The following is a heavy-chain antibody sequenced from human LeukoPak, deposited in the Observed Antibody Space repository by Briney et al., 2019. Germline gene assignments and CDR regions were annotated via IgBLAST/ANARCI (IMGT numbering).Heavy chain of an antibody. V-gene: IGHV3-7*03. CDR2: IKQDGSEK. J-gene: IGHJ4*02. CDR3: GRRRGMGSLDY. CDR1: GFTSSNYW. D-gene: IGHD2-8*01. Sequence: GESLRLSCAASGFTSSNYWMSWVRQAPGKGLEWVANIKQDGSEKNCVDSVRGRFTISRDNAKNSLYLQMNSLRAEDTAVYYCGRRRGMGSLDYWGQGTLVTVSS.